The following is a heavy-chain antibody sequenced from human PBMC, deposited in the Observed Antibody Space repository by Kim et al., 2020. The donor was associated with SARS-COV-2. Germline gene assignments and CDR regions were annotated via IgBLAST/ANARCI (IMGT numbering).Heavy chain of an antibody. Sequence: YAVSVKSRITINPDTSKSQFSLQLNSVTPEDTAVYYCARGVEVAAIAMDVWGQGTTVTVSS. D-gene: IGHD2-15*01. V-gene: IGHV6-1*01. CDR3: ARGVEVAAIAMDV. J-gene: IGHJ6*02.